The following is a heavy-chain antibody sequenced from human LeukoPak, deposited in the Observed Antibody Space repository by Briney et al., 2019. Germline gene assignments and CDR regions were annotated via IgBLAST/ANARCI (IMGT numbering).Heavy chain of an antibody. V-gene: IGHV1-69*02. D-gene: IGHD5-18*01. CDR2: IIPILGIA. CDR1: GGTFSSYT. CDR3: ARVVDTAMVGC. J-gene: IGHJ4*02. Sequence: SVKVSCKASGGTFSSYTISWVRQAPGQGLEWMGRIIPILGIANYAQEFQGRVTITADKSTSTAYMELSSLRSEDTAVYYCARVVDTAMVGCWGQGTLVTVSS.